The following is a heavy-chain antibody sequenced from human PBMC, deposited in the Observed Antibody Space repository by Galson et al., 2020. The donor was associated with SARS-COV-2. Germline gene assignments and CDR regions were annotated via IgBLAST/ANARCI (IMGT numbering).Heavy chain of an antibody. CDR3: ARSPRGYYYYYMDV. Sequence: ETLSLTCAVSGYSISSGYYWGWIRQPPGKGLEWIGSIYHSGSTYYNPSLKSRVTISVDTSKNQFSLKLSSVTAADTAVYYCARSPRGYYYYYMDVWGKGTTVTISS. D-gene: IGHD3-10*01. J-gene: IGHJ6*03. CDR2: IYHSGST. CDR1: GYSISSGYY. V-gene: IGHV4-38-2*01.